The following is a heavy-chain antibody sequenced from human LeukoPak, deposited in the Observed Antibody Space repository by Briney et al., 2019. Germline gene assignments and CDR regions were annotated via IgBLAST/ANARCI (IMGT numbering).Heavy chain of an antibody. Sequence: ASMKVSCKASGYTFTSYDINWVRQATGQGLEWMGWMNPNSGNTGYAQKFQGRVTMTRNTSISTAYMELSSLRSEDTAVYYCARGVGYCSGGSCGYYMDVWGKGTTVTVSS. V-gene: IGHV1-8*01. CDR1: GYTFTSYD. CDR3: ARGVGYCSGGSCGYYMDV. D-gene: IGHD2-15*01. J-gene: IGHJ6*03. CDR2: MNPNSGNT.